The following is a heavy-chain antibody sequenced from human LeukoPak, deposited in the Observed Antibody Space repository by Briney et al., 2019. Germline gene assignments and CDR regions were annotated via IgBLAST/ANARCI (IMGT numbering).Heavy chain of an antibody. D-gene: IGHD2-15*01. CDR2: INHSGRT. V-gene: IGHV4-34*01. J-gene: IGHJ5*02. Sequence: SETLSLTCAVYGGSFSGYYWSWIRQPPGKGLEWIGEINHSGRTNYNPSLKSRVTISVDTSKNQFSLKLSSVTAADTAVYYCAMPYCSGGSCYGGNWFDPWGQGTLVTVSS. CDR1: GGSFSGYY. CDR3: AMPYCSGGSCYGGNWFDP.